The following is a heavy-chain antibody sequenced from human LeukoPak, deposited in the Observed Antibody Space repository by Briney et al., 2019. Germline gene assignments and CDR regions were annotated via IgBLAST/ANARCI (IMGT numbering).Heavy chain of an antibody. CDR2: ISYDGSNK. D-gene: IGHD6-13*01. V-gene: IGHV3-30-3*01. Sequence: GGSLRLSCAASGFTFSSYAMHWVRQAPGKGLEWVAVISYDGSNKYYADSVKGRFTISRDNSKNTLYLQMNSLRAEDTAAYYCARSLSQQLAFDYWGHGTLVTVSS. CDR3: ARSLSQQLAFDY. CDR1: GFTFSSYA. J-gene: IGHJ4*01.